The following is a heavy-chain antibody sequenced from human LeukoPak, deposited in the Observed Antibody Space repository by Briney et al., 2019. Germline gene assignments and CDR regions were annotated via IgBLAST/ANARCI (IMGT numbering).Heavy chain of an antibody. V-gene: IGHV3-30*14. CDR3: ARGYSSTLFDY. J-gene: IGHJ4*02. CDR2: ISYDGSNK. D-gene: IGHD2-2*01. CDR1: GFTFSSYA. Sequence: GRSLRLSCAASGFTFSSYAMHWVRQAPGKGLEWVAVISYDGSNKYYADSVKGRFTISRDNSKNTLYLQMDSLRAEDTAVYYCARGYSSTLFDYWGQGTLVTVSS.